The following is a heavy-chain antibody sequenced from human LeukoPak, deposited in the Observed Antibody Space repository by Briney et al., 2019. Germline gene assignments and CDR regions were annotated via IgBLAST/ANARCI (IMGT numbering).Heavy chain of an antibody. D-gene: IGHD6-6*01. J-gene: IGHJ4*02. CDR1: GFTFSSYS. CDR3: ASLISIAARPGAFDY. Sequence: GGSLRLSCAASGFTFSSYSMNWVRQAPGKGLEWVSYISSSSSTIYYADSVKVRFTISRDNAKNSLYLQMNSLRAEDTAVYYCASLISIAARPGAFDYWGQGTLVTVSS. V-gene: IGHV3-48*01. CDR2: ISSSSSTI.